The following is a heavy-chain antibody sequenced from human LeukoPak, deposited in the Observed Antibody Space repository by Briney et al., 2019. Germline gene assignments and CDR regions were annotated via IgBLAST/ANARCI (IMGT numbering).Heavy chain of an antibody. D-gene: IGHD3-10*01. CDR3: ARHDYYGSGSFYYMDV. CDR1: GGSLSCYY. J-gene: IGHJ6*03. V-gene: IGHV4-34*01. CDR2: INHSGST. Sequence: PSETLSLTCAVYGGSLSCYYWRWIRQPPGRGLEWIGEINHSGSTNYNPSLKSRVTISVDTSKNQFSLKLSSVTAADTAVYYCARHDYYGSGSFYYMDVWGEGTTVTVSS.